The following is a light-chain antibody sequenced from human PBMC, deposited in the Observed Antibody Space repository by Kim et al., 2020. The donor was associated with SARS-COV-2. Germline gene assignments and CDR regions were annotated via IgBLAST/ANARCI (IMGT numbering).Light chain of an antibody. V-gene: IGKV1-27*01. CDR3: QKYDSAQA. Sequence: DIQMTQSPSSLSASVGDRVTITCRASQVISNYLAWYQQRPGKVPKLLIYAASTLQSGVPSRFSGSGSGTDFTLTISSLQPEDVATYCCQKYDSAQAFGQGTKVDIK. CDR2: AAS. J-gene: IGKJ1*01. CDR1: QVISNY.